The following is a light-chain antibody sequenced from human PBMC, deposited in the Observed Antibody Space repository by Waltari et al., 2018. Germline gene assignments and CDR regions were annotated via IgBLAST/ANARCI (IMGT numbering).Light chain of an antibody. J-gene: IGLJ3*02. Sequence: QSVLTQAPSVSAAPGQKVTISCSGSTPNIGNNYVSWYQQFPGTAPKLLIYEDNRRPSGIPGRFSGSKSGASATLGSTGLQTGDEANDYCGTWDSSLGIGVLGGGTRVTVL. V-gene: IGLV1-51*01. CDR2: EDN. CDR3: GTWDSSLGIGV. CDR1: TPNIGNNY.